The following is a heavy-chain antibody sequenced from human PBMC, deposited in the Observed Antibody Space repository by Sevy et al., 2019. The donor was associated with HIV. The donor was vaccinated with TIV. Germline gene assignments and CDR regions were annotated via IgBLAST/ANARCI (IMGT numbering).Heavy chain of an antibody. CDR2: IRYDGSNK. V-gene: IGHV3-30*02. CDR3: AKVRYCSSASCHSSAADRAFYYSYYGVDV. D-gene: IGHD2-2*01. J-gene: IGHJ6*02. Sequence: GGSLRLSCAASGFIFSNYAMHWVRQAPGQGLEWLAFIRYDGSNKQYADSVKARFTIPRDNSKNTLYLQMNSLRTEDTAVYYCAKVRYCSSASCHSSAADRAFYYSYYGVDVWGQGTTVTVSS. CDR1: GFIFSNYA.